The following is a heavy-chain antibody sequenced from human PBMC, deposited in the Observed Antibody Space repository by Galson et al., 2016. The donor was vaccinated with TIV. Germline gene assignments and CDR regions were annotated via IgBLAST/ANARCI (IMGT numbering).Heavy chain of an antibody. CDR2: ISSSGSHI. D-gene: IGHD6-13*01. CDR3: ARGLLAVAGTKKYDWFDP. CDR1: GFTFITYN. Sequence: SLRLSCAASGFTFITYNMNWVRQAPGKGLEWVSSISSSGSHIHYADSVKGRFTISRDNDKNSLYLQMNSLRAEDSAVYYCARGLLAVAGTKKYDWFDPWGQGTRVIVSS. V-gene: IGHV3-21*01. J-gene: IGHJ5*02.